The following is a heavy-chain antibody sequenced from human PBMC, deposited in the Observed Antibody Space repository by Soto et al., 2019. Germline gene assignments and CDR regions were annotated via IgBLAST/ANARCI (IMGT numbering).Heavy chain of an antibody. Sequence: ASVKVSCKASGYTFTSYYIHWVRQAPGQGLEWMGIINPSGGTTNYAQEFQGRVTMTRDTSTSTVFMELSSLRSEDTAVYYCARPKSRGAFDVWGQVTMVTVSS. CDR1: GYTFTSYY. CDR3: ARPKSRGAFDV. CDR2: INPSGGTT. J-gene: IGHJ3*01. V-gene: IGHV1-46*01.